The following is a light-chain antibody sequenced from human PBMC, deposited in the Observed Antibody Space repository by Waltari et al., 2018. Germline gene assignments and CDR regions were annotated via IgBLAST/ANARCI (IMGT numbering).Light chain of an antibody. CDR2: DVS. Sequence: QSALTQPASVSGSPGQSITISCTGTSSDVGGYNYVSWYQQHTGKAPNLMIYDVSNRPSGVSNRFPGSKSVTTASLTISGLQAEDEADYYCSSYTSSSTLVFGGGTKLTVL. CDR3: SSYTSSSTLV. V-gene: IGLV2-14*03. J-gene: IGLJ3*02. CDR1: SSDVGGYNY.